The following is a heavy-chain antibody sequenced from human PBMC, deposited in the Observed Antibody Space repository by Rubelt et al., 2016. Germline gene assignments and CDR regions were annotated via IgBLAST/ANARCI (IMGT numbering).Heavy chain of an antibody. CDR3: ARDHPNDDSSGYYWF. V-gene: IGHV3-23*01. Sequence: GQPGGSLRLSCAASGFTFSNYAMSWVRQAPGKGLEWVSSISSNGGRTYYADSVKGRFTISRDNSKNTLYLQMNSLRAEDTAVYYCARDHPNDDSSGYYWFWGQGTLVTVSS. CDR1: GFTFSNYA. J-gene: IGHJ4*02. CDR2: ISSNGGRT. D-gene: IGHD3-22*01.